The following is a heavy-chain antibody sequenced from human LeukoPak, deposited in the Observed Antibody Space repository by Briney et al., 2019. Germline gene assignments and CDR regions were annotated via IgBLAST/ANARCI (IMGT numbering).Heavy chain of an antibody. Sequence: GASVKVSCKASGFTFTSSAMQWVRQARGQRLEWIGWIVVGSGNTNYAQKFQERVTINRDMSTSTAYMELSSLRSEDTAVYYCAAEQEGYSSMWGQGTLVTVSS. CDR1: GFTFTSSA. J-gene: IGHJ4*02. CDR2: IVVGSGNT. V-gene: IGHV1-58*02. D-gene: IGHD6-19*01. CDR3: AAEQEGYSSM.